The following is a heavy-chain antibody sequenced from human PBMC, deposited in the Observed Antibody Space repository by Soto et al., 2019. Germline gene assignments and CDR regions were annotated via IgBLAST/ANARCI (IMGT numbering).Heavy chain of an antibody. CDR2: ISAYNGNT. CDR3: ARDSRRYSSSWLPPDY. CDR1: GYTFTSYG. J-gene: IGHJ4*02. D-gene: IGHD6-13*01. Sequence: QVQLVQSGADVKKPGASVKVSCKASGYTFTSYGISWVRQAPGQGLEWMGWISAYNGNTNYAQKLQGRVTMTTDTSTSTAYMELRSLRSDVTAVDYGARDSRRYSSSWLPPDYWGQGTLVTVSS. V-gene: IGHV1-18*04.